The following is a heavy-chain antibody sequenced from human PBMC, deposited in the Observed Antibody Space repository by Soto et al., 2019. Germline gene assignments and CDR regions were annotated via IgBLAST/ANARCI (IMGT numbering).Heavy chain of an antibody. D-gene: IGHD3-10*01. V-gene: IGHV4-4*02. J-gene: IGHJ4*02. Sequence: SETLSLTCAVSGGSISSDNWWSWVRQPPGKGLEWIGQIYHSGSTNYNPSLKSRVTISVDKSKNQFSLKLSSVTAADTAVYYCASISLVRGVTNYFVYCGQGPLVTVST. CDR3: ASISLVRGVTNYFVY. CDR2: IYHSGST. CDR1: GGSISSDNW.